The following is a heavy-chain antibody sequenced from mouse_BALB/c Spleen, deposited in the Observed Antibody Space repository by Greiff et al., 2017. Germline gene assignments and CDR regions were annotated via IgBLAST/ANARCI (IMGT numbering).Heavy chain of an antibody. J-gene: IGHJ1*01. CDR3: ARNVRREGYFDV. CDR2: IWGGGST. V-gene: IGHV2-6-4*01. Sequence: VKVVESGPGLVAPSQSLSITCTVSGFSLSRYSVHWVRQPPGKGLEWLGMIWGGGSTDYNSALKSRLSISKDNSKSQVFLKMNSLQTDDTAMYYCARNVRREGYFDVWGAGTTVTVSS. CDR1: GFSLSRYS.